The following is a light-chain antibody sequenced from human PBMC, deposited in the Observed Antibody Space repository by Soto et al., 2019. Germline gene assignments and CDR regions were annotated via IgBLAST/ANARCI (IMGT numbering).Light chain of an antibody. V-gene: IGKV3-20*01. J-gene: IGKJ4*01. Sequence: EIVLTQSPGTLSLSSGERATLSCRASQSVSSSYLAWYQQKPGQAPRLLIYGASSRATGIPDRFSGSGSGTEFTLTISSLQTEDLAVYYCQQYNKWPPLTFGGGTKVDIK. CDR2: GAS. CDR1: QSVSSSY. CDR3: QQYNKWPPLT.